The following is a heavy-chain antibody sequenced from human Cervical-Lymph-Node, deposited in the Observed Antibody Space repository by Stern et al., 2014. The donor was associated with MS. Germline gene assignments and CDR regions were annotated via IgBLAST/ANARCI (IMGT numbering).Heavy chain of an antibody. CDR1: GFSFSTSG. V-gene: IGHV3-30*18. Sequence: QVQLVESGGGVVQPGRSLRISCAASGFSFSTSGMHWVRQAPGKGLDWVAVISYDGTDKYYGDSVRGRFTISRDNSKNTVYLQMNSLRAEDTAVYYCANAAALSCRSPSCYKAFEYWGQGILVTVSS. D-gene: IGHD3-10*01. CDR2: ISYDGTDK. CDR3: ANAAALSCRSPSCYKAFEY. J-gene: IGHJ4*02.